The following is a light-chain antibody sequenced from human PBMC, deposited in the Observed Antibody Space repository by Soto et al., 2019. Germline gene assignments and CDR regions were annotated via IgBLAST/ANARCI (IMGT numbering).Light chain of an antibody. CDR3: QQYDNLPIT. J-gene: IGKJ5*01. CDR2: AAS. Sequence: DIQMTQSPSPLSASVGDRVTITCRASQSISSWLAWYQQKPGKAPKLLIFAASSLQSGVPSRFSGSRSGPDCTLTISSLQPEDIATYYCQQYDNLPITFGQGTRLETK. CDR1: QSISSW. V-gene: IGKV1-5*01.